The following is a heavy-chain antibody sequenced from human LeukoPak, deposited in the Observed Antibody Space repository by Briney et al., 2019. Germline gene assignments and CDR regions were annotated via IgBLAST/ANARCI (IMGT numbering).Heavy chain of an antibody. J-gene: IGHJ4*02. CDR3: ARDQLAFDY. D-gene: IGHD2-2*01. CDR2: ISYDGSNK. CDR1: GLTFSSYA. V-gene: IGHV3-30*04. Sequence: PGGSLRLSCAASGLTFSSYAMHWVRQAPGKGLEWVAVISYDGSNKYYADSVKGRFTISRDNSKNTLYLQMNSLRAEDTAVYYCARDQLAFDYWGQGTLVTVSS.